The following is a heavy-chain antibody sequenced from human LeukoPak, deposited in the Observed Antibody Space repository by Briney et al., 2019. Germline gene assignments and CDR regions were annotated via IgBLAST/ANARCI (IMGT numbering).Heavy chain of an antibody. CDR2: IYTSGST. CDR3: ARDPLSPDRDY. CDR1: GGSISSYY. V-gene: IGHV4-4*07. D-gene: IGHD3-16*02. J-gene: IGHJ4*02. Sequence: PSETLSLTCTVSGGSISSYYWSWIRQPAGRGLEWIGRIYTSGSTNYNPSLTSRVTMSVDTSKDQFSLHLNSVPAAHTALYYRARDPLSPDRDYWGQGTLVSVSS.